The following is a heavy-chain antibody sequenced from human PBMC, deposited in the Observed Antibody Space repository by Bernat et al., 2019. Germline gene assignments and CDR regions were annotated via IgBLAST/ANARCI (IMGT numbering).Heavy chain of an antibody. CDR2: IYSGGST. V-gene: IGHV3-66*01. CDR1: GFTVSSNY. D-gene: IGHD2-21*02. CDR3: ARDGEDWTKAKDPTAHDAFDI. Sequence: EVQLVESGGGLVQPGGSLRLSCAASGFTVSSNYMSWVRQAPGKGLEWVSVIYSGGSTYYADSVKGRFTISRDNSKNTLYLQMNSLRAEDTAVYYCARDGEDWTKAKDPTAHDAFDIWGQGKMVTVSS. J-gene: IGHJ3*02.